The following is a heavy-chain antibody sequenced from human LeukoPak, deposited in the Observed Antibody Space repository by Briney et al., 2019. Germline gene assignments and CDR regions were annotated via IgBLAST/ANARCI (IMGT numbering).Heavy chain of an antibody. Sequence: PGGSLRLSCAASGFTFKSYAMSWVRQAPGKGLGWVSAISGSGDTTYYADSVKGRFTISRDNSKNTLYLQMNSLRPEDTAVYYCAKVGARGCSSSTCFIYWGQGTLVTVSS. V-gene: IGHV3-23*01. CDR2: ISGSGDTT. CDR1: GFTFKSYA. D-gene: IGHD2-2*01. CDR3: AKVGARGCSSSTCFIY. J-gene: IGHJ4*02.